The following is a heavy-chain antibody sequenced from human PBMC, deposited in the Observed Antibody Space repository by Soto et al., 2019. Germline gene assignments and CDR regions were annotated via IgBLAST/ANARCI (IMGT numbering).Heavy chain of an antibody. Sequence: SETLSLTCTVSGGSISSSSYYWGWIRQPPGQGLEWLGTIYYLGNTYYNPSLKSRVTISVDKSKNQLFLKLSSVTAPDTAVYYCVRSGYCSGGSCYRRNWFDPWGQGTLVTVSS. CDR3: VRSGYCSGGSCYRRNWFDP. D-gene: IGHD2-15*01. V-gene: IGHV4-39*07. CDR1: GGSISSSSYY. CDR2: IYYLGNT. J-gene: IGHJ5*02.